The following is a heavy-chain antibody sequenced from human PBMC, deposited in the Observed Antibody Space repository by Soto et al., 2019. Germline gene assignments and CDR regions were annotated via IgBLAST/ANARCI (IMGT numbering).Heavy chain of an antibody. V-gene: IGHV4-61*01. J-gene: IGHJ6*02. CDR2: IYYSGST. Sequence: SETLSLTCTVSGGSVSSGSYYWSWIRQPPGKGLEWIGYIYYSGSTNYNPSLKSRVTISVDTSKNQFSLKLSSVTAADTAVYYCARDWYDFWSGPHYGMDVWGQGTTVTVSS. CDR1: GGSVSSGSYY. D-gene: IGHD3-3*01. CDR3: ARDWYDFWSGPHYGMDV.